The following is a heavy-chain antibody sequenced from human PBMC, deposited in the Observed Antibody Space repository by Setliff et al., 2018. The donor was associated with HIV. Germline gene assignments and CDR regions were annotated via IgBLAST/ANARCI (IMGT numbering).Heavy chain of an antibody. CDR1: VDTFRSHA. V-gene: IGHV1-69*05. CDR3: ALPYCSGGNCWPSASLPPAGWFDP. Sequence: SVKVSCKASVDTFRSHAIGWVRQAPGRGLEWMGGIIPMYGVTNYAQKFQGRVTITTDESTSTAYMELGSLRAEDTAGDYCALPYCSGGNCWPSASLPPAGWFDPWGQGTLVTVSS. CDR2: IIPMYGVT. D-gene: IGHD2-15*01. J-gene: IGHJ5*02.